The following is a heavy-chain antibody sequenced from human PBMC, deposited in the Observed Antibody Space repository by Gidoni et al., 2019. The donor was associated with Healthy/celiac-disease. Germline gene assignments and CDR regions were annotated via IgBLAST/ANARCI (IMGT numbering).Heavy chain of an antibody. V-gene: IGHV4-59*01. Sequence: QVQLQESGPGLVKPSETLSLTCTVSGGSISSYYWSWIRQPPGKGLEWIGYIYYSGSTNYNPSLKSRVTISVDTSKNQFSLKLSSVTAADTAVYYCARIWGSGSNEYYGMDVWGQGTTVTVSS. J-gene: IGHJ6*02. CDR3: ARIWGSGSNEYYGMDV. D-gene: IGHD3-16*01. CDR1: GGSISSYY. CDR2: IYYSGST.